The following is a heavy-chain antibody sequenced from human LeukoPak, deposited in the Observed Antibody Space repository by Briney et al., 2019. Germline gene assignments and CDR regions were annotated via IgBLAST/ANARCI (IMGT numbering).Heavy chain of an antibody. D-gene: IGHD4-23*01. CDR3: ARDYYGSNYWYFDL. J-gene: IGHJ2*01. V-gene: IGHV4-59*01. CDR1: GGSISSYY. Sequence: SETLSPTCTVSGGSISSYYWSWIRQPPGKGLEWIGYIYYSGSTNYNPSLKSRVTISVDTSKNQFSLKLSSVTAADTAVYYCARDYYGSNYWYFDLWGRGTLVTVSS. CDR2: IYYSGST.